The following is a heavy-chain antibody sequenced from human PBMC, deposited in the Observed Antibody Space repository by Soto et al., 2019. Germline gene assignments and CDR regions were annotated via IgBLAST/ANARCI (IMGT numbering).Heavy chain of an antibody. J-gene: IGHJ4*02. D-gene: IGHD3-10*01. V-gene: IGHV4-30-4*01. Sequence: SETLSLTCTVSGGSISSGDYYCSWIRQPPGKGLEWIWYMYSSGSIYHNPSLKSRVTISADTSKNQFSLKLRSVTVAETAVYYCARGELGRRYYFDYWGQGTLVTVSS. CDR2: MYSSGSI. CDR1: GGSISSGDYY. CDR3: ARGELGRRYYFDY.